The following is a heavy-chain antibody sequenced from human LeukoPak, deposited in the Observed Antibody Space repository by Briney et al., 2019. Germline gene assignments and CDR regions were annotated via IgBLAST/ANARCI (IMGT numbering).Heavy chain of an antibody. CDR1: GYTFTSYD. CDR2: MNPSSGNT. Sequence: ASVKVSCKASGYTFTSYDINWVRQATGQGLEWMGWMNPSSGNTGYAQKFQGRVTITRNTSISTAYMELSSLRSEDTAVYYCARPLDYYDTHAFDIWGQGTMVTVSS. CDR3: ARPLDYYDTHAFDI. D-gene: IGHD3-22*01. V-gene: IGHV1-8*03. J-gene: IGHJ3*02.